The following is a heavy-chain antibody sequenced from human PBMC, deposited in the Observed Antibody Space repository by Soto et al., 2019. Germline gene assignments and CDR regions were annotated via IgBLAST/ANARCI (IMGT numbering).Heavy chain of an antibody. D-gene: IGHD3-10*01. CDR3: TTQVRGSSPLN. CDR2: IKSKTDGGTT. V-gene: IGHV3-15*01. Sequence: PGGSLRLSCAVSGFTFSNAWMSWVRQAPGKGLEWVGRIKSKTDGGTTDYAAPVKGRFTISRDDSKNTLYLQMNSLKTEDTAVYYCTTQVRGSSPLNWGQGTLVTVSS. CDR1: GFTFSNAW. J-gene: IGHJ4*02.